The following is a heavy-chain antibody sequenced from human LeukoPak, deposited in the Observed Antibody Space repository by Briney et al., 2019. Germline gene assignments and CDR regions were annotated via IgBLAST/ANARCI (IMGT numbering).Heavy chain of an antibody. D-gene: IGHD4-17*01. CDR3: ARDYADYVGYFFFDY. CDR2: ISGGGETT. Sequence: PGRSLRLSCTASGFIFSSHAMNWVRQAPGKGLEWVSSISGGGETTYYADSAKGRFTISRDNSQNTLYLQMNSLRAEDTAVYYCARDYADYVGYFFFDYWGQGTLVTVSS. CDR1: GFIFSSHA. J-gene: IGHJ4*02. V-gene: IGHV3-23*01.